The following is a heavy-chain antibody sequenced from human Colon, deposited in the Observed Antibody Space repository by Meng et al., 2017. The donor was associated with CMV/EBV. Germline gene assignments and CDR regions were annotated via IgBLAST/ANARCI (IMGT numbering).Heavy chain of an antibody. CDR1: GGSFSGYY. D-gene: IGHD3-10*01. CDR2: INHSGST. CDR3: ARGGGYNWFDP. J-gene: IGHJ5*02. Sequence: LACAGYGGSFSGYYWSWIRQPPGKGLEWIGEINHSGSTNYNPSLKSRVTISVDTSKNQFSLKLSSVTAADTAVYYCARGGGYNWFDPWGQGTLVTVSS. V-gene: IGHV4-34*01.